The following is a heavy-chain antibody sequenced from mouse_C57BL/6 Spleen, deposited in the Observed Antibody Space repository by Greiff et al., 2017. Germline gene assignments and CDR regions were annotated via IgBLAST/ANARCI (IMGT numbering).Heavy chain of an antibody. CDR2: INPSNGGT. CDR1: GYTFTSYW. D-gene: IGHD1-1*01. J-gene: IGHJ3*01. Sequence: VQLQQPGTELVKPGASVKLSCKASGYTFTSYWMHWVKQRPGQGLEWIGNINPSNGGTNYNEKFKSKATLTVDKSSSTAYMQLSSLTSEDSAVYYCAQFPDYYGSSYEWFAYWGQGTLVTVSA. CDR3: AQFPDYYGSSYEWFAY. V-gene: IGHV1-53*01.